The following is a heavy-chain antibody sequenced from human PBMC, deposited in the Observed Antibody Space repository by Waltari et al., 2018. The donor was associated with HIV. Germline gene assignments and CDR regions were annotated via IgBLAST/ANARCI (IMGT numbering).Heavy chain of an antibody. Sequence: QLLLQESGPGLVRPSETLSLTCTVTGPSISSRRYYWGWVRQPPGKGLEWIVSTMYSGSTYNNPSLKSRVAKAVDPSRNQFSLNLTSVTADDTALYYCARHDGTSYYFGSDMNPRPFSFWFASWGQGILVTVSS. J-gene: IGHJ5*01. CDR3: ARHDGTSYYFGSDMNPRPFSFWFAS. D-gene: IGHD3-10*01. CDR1: GPSISSRRYY. CDR2: TMYSGST. V-gene: IGHV4-39*01.